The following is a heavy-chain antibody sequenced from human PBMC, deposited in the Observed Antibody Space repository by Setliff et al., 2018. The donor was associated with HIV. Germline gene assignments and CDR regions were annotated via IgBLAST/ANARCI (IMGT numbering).Heavy chain of an antibody. CDR2: INPSGST. CDR3: ARRFGASYLFSGYMDV. V-gene: IGHV4-34*01. Sequence: PSETLSLTCAVYGESFSGFYWNWVRQPPGKGLEWIGEINPSGSTNYNPSLKSRATISVDKAKNQFSLKLTSVTAADTAVYFCARRFGASYLFSGYMDVWDKGTTVTVSS. CDR1: GESFSGFY. D-gene: IGHD1-26*01. J-gene: IGHJ6*03.